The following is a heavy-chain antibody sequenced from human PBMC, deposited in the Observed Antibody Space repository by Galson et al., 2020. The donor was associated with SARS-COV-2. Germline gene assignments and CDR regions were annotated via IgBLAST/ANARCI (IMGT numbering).Heavy chain of an antibody. Sequence: GESLKISCAASGFTFSSYWMHWVRQAPGKGLVWVSHISTDASSTSYADSVKGRFTISRDNARNTLYLQMNSLRAEDSAMYYCARGNGYPIYWGQGALVTVSS. CDR1: GFTFSSYW. CDR2: ISTDASST. CDR3: ARGNGYPIY. J-gene: IGHJ4*02. V-gene: IGHV3-74*01. D-gene: IGHD3-22*01.